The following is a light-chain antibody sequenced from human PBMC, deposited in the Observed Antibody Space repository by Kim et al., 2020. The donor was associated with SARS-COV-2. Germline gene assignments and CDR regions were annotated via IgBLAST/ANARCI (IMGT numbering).Light chain of an antibody. CDR1: QHVYKGY. V-gene: IGKV3-20*01. CDR2: QTS. J-gene: IGKJ2*01. CDR3: QQYGSSPPYT. Sequence: IVLTQSPGTLSLSPGEGATLSCRASQHVYKGYLAWYQQRLGQAPRLLIYQTSNRATGIPDRFSGSGSGTEFTLTISRLEPEDFAVYYCQQYGSSPPYTFGQGTKLEI.